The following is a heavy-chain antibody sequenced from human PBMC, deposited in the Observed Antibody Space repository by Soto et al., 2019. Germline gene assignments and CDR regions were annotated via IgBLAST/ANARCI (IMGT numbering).Heavy chain of an antibody. D-gene: IGHD2-15*01. CDR3: ARDSYCSGGSCYSSEYYYGMDV. CDR1: GGTFSSYA. J-gene: IGHJ6*02. V-gene: IGHV1-69*01. Sequence: QVQLVQSGAEVKKPGSSVKVSCKASGGTFSSYAISWVRQAPGQGLEWMGGIIPIFGTANYAQKFQGRVTITADESTSTAYMELSSLRSDDTAVYYCARDSYCSGGSCYSSEYYYGMDVWGQGTTVTVSS. CDR2: IIPIFGTA.